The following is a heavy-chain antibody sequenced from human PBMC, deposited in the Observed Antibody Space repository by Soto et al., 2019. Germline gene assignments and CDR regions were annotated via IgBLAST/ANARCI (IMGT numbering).Heavy chain of an antibody. CDR3: ARQRLLGYCSSTSCPAVYGMDV. J-gene: IGHJ6*02. CDR2: INAGNGNT. V-gene: IGHV1-3*01. D-gene: IGHD2-2*01. Sequence: ASVKVSFKASGYTFTSYAMHWVRQAPGQRLEWMGWINAGNGNTKYSQKFQGRVTITRDTSASTAYMELSSLRSEDTAVYYCARQRLLGYCSSTSCPAVYGMDVWGQGTTVTVSS. CDR1: GYTFTSYA.